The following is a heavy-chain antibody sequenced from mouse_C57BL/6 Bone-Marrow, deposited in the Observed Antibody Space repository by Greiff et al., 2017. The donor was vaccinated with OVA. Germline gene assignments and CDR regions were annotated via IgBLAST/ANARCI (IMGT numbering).Heavy chain of an antibody. CDR3: ARSYDGASFAD. Sequence: QVQLQQSGAELVRPGTSVKVSCKASGYAFTNYLIEWVKQRPGQGLEWIGVINPGSGGTNYNEKFKGKATLTADKSSSTAYMQLSSLTSEDSAVYFGARSYDGASFADWGQGTLVTVSA. D-gene: IGHD2-3*01. CDR1: GYAFTNYL. CDR2: INPGSGGT. J-gene: IGHJ3*01. V-gene: IGHV1-54*01.